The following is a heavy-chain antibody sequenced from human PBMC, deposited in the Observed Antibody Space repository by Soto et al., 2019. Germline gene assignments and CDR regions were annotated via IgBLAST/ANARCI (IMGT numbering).Heavy chain of an antibody. Sequence: SETLSLTCTPSAGSLSSGGYYWSWIRQHPGTGLEWIGYIDYSGSTYYNPSLKSRVTMSVDTSKNQFSLKLSSVTAADTAVYYCAREDHSSFDYWGQGTLVTVSS. CDR1: AGSLSSGGYY. J-gene: IGHJ4*02. CDR3: AREDHSSFDY. CDR2: IDYSGST. V-gene: IGHV4-31*03. D-gene: IGHD3-22*01.